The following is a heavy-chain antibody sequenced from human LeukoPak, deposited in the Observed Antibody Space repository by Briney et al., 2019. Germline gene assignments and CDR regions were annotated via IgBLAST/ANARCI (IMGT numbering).Heavy chain of an antibody. CDR2: IYTSGST. Sequence: SETLSLTCTVSGGSISSYHWSWIRQPAGKGLEWIGRIYTSGSTNYNPSLKSRVTMSVDTSKNQSSLKLRSVTAADTAVYYCARDGYYDFWSGYPPYAFDIWGQGTMVTVSS. CDR3: ARDGYYDFWSGYPPYAFDI. V-gene: IGHV4-4*07. J-gene: IGHJ3*02. CDR1: GGSISSYH. D-gene: IGHD3-3*01.